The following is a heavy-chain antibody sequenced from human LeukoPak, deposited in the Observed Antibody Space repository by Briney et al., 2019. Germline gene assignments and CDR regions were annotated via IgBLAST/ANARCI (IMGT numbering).Heavy chain of an antibody. Sequence: SGTLSLTCTVSGGSISSYYWSRIRHPAGKGLELIGRIYTSGSTNYNPSLKSRVTMSVDTSKNQFSLKLSSVTAADTAVYYCARDHRYGGGSLDYWGQGTLVTVSS. CDR3: ARDHRYGGGSLDY. V-gene: IGHV4-4*07. CDR1: GGSISSYY. J-gene: IGHJ4*02. D-gene: IGHD4-23*01. CDR2: IYTSGST.